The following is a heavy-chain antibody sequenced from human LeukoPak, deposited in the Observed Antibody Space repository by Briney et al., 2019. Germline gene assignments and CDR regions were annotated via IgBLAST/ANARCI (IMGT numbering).Heavy chain of an antibody. J-gene: IGHJ4*02. D-gene: IGHD4-17*01. CDR1: GFTFSSHA. CDR2: ISYDGSNK. V-gene: IGHV3-30*18. CDR3: AKEGGTVTSFDY. Sequence: GGSLRLSCATSGFTFSSHAVTWVRQAPGKGLEWVAVISYDGSNKYYADSVKGRFTISRDNSKNTLYLQMNSLRAEDTAVYYCAKEGGTVTSFDYWGQGTLVAVSS.